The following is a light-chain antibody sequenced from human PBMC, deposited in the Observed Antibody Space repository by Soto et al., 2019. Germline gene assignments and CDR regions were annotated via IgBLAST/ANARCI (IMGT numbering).Light chain of an antibody. CDR3: QSYDSRLSNYV. CDR2: GNI. V-gene: IGLV1-40*01. CDR1: NSNIGAGYD. J-gene: IGLJ1*01. Sequence: QSVLTQPPSVSGAPGQRVTISCTGSNSNIGAGYDVHWYQQFPGTAPKLLIYGNINRPSGVPDRFSGSKSGPSASLAITGLQAADEADYYCQSYDSRLSNYVFGGGTTLTVL.